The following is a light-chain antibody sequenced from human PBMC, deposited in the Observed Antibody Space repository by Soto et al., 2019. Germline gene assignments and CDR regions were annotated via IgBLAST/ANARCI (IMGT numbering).Light chain of an antibody. CDR3: QQYNNWPRT. Sequence: EIVMTQSPATLSVSQGERATLSCRASQSVSSNLAWYQQKPGQAPRLLIYDASTRATGIPARFSGSGSGTEFSLTISSLQSEDSAVYFCQQYNNWPRTFGQGTRLEIK. CDR2: DAS. V-gene: IGKV3-15*01. J-gene: IGKJ5*01. CDR1: QSVSSN.